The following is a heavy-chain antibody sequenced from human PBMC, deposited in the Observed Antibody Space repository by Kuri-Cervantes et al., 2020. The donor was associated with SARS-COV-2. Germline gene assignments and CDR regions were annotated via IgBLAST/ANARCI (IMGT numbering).Heavy chain of an antibody. CDR1: GFTFDDYA. CDR3: ARDEDIVVVPAALNYYYYGMDV. D-gene: IGHD2-2*01. CDR2: ISWNSGSI. V-gene: IGHV3-9*01. Sequence: GGSLRLSCAASGFTFDDYAMHWVRQAPGKGLEWVSGISWNSGSIGYADSVKGRFTISRDNAKNSLYLQMNSLRAEDTAVYYCARDEDIVVVPAALNYYYYGMDVWGQGTTVTVSS. J-gene: IGHJ6*02.